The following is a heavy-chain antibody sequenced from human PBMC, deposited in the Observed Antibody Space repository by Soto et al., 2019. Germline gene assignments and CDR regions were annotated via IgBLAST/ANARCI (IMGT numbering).Heavy chain of an antibody. D-gene: IGHD6-19*01. J-gene: IGHJ4*02. CDR2: INPSDGST. V-gene: IGHV1-46*03. CDR1: GYTVTSYY. Sequence: QVQLVQSGAEVKKPGASVKVSCKASGYTVTSYYMHWVRQAPGQGLEWTGIINPSDGSTSYAPKSKCNVTMTRDTSTSTVYMELSSLRSDDTAVYYCARGIAVAGHCFDYWGQGTLVTVSS. CDR3: ARGIAVAGHCFDY.